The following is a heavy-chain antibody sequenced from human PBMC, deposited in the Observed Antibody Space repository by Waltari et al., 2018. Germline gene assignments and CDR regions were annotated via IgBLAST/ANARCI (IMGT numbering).Heavy chain of an antibody. Sequence: QVQLQQWGAGLLKPSETLSLTCAVYGGSFSGYYWSWIRQPPGKGLEWIGEINHSGSTNYNPSLKSRVTISVDTSKNQFSLKLSSVTAADTAVYYCAKDSSSSEPDYWGQGTLVTVSS. CDR2: INHSGST. J-gene: IGHJ4*02. CDR1: GGSFSGYY. V-gene: IGHV4-34*01. CDR3: AKDSSSSEPDY. D-gene: IGHD6-6*01.